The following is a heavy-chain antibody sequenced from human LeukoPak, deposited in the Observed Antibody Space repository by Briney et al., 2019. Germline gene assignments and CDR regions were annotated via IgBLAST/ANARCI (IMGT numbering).Heavy chain of an antibody. Sequence: ASVKVSCKASGYTFTSYGISWVRQAPGQGLEWMGWIIAYNGNTNYAQKLQGRVTMTTYTSTSTAYMELRSLRSDETAVYYCARECSSSGCRFDYWGQGTLVTVSS. D-gene: IGHD6-19*01. J-gene: IGHJ4*02. CDR1: GYTFTSYG. CDR3: ARECSSSGCRFDY. CDR2: IIAYNGNT. V-gene: IGHV1-18*01.